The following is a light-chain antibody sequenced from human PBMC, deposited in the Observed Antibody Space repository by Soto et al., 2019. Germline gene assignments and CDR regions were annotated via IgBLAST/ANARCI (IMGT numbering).Light chain of an antibody. CDR3: QQYNNWPAT. CDR1: QSVSSN. V-gene: IGKV3-15*01. Sequence: LLMTQSPTSLSVSPEEKYTHSCRASQSVSSNLAWYQQKPGQAPRLLIYGASTSATGIPARFSGSGSGTEFTLTISSLQSEDFAVYYCQQYNNWPATFGGGTKVDIK. CDR2: GAS. J-gene: IGKJ4*01.